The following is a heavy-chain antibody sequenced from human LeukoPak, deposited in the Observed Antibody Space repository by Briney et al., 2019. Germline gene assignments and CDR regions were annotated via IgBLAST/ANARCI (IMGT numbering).Heavy chain of an antibody. V-gene: IGHV3-23*01. CDR2: ISGGGSST. J-gene: IGHJ4*02. CDR1: GFTFSTYV. Sequence: PGGSLRLSCADSGFTFSTYVMSWVRQAPGKGLEWISTISGGGSSTYYADSVKGRFTISRDNSKNTLYLQMNSLRDGDTAVYYCAKRESSGKYFDYWGQGTLVTVSS. D-gene: IGHD6-19*01. CDR3: AKRESSGKYFDY.